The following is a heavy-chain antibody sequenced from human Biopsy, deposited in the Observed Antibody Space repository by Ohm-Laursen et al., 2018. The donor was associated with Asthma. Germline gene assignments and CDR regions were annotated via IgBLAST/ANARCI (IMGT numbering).Heavy chain of an antibody. V-gene: IGHV3-9*01. Sequence: SLRLSCSASGFSFDDYAMFWVRQAPGKGLEWVSGISWNSGTIGYADSVKGRFTISRDNAKNSLYLQMNSLGPEDTAVYYCARDMGAGPNQPPSGSGSSHLYGMDVWGQGTTVPVSS. CDR3: ARDMGAGPNQPPSGSGSSHLYGMDV. CDR2: ISWNSGTI. D-gene: IGHD3-10*01. CDR1: GFSFDDYA. J-gene: IGHJ6*02.